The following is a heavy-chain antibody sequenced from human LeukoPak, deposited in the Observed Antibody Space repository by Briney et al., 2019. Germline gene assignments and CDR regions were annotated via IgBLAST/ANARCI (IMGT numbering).Heavy chain of an antibody. J-gene: IGHJ5*02. CDR2: IGGGGDKA. D-gene: IGHD3-3*01. Sequence: QPGGSLRLSCAASGFTFKSYAMTWVRQAPGKGLEWVSAIGGGGDKAFYADSVKGRFTISRDNSKQTLFLQMNSLGAADTAVYYCAKVSSGEHTFWSDFSQDKWFDPWGLGTLVTVAS. CDR1: GFTFKSYA. CDR3: AKVSSGEHTFWSDFSQDKWFDP. V-gene: IGHV3-23*01.